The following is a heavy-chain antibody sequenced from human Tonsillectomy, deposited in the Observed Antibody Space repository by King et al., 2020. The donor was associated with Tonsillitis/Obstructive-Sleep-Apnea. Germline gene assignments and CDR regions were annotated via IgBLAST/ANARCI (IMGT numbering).Heavy chain of an antibody. Sequence: VKLVESGGGLVNPGGSLRLSCVASGFTFSDFYMSWIRQAPGKGLEWVSYISTDSGYTHYADSVKGRFTISRDNAKNSLSLQMNSLRAEDTAVYYCARVPLTFGFTLDYWSQGALVTVSS. D-gene: IGHD3-16*01. CDR3: ARVPLTFGFTLDY. CDR2: ISTDSGYT. J-gene: IGHJ4*02. V-gene: IGHV3-11*05. CDR1: GFTFSDFY.